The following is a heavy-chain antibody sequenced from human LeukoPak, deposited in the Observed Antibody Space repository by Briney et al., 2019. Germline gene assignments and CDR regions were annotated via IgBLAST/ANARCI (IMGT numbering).Heavy chain of an antibody. Sequence: ASVKVSCKASGHTFTSYGISWVRQAPGQGLEWMGWISAYNGNTNYAQKLQGRVTMTTDTSTSTAYMELRSLRSDDTAVYYCARERGELVLRYFDWLSFDPWGQGTLVTVSS. CDR1: GHTFTSYG. J-gene: IGHJ5*02. D-gene: IGHD3-9*01. CDR2: ISAYNGNT. CDR3: ARERGELVLRYFDWLSFDP. V-gene: IGHV1-18*01.